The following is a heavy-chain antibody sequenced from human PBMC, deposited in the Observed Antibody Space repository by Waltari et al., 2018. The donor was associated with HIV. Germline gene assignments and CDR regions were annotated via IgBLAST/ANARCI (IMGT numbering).Heavy chain of an antibody. CDR1: GGSISGYY. J-gene: IGHJ5*02. D-gene: IGHD3-22*01. CDR3: ARGPYDSSGYYSS. V-gene: IGHV4-59*01. CDR2: IYYSGST. Sequence: QVQLQESGPGLVKPSETLSLTCTVSGGSISGYYWSWIRQPPGKGLEWIGYIYYSGSTNYNPSLKSRVTISVDTSKNQFSLKLSSVTAADTAVYYCARGPYDSSGYYSSWGQGTLVTVSS.